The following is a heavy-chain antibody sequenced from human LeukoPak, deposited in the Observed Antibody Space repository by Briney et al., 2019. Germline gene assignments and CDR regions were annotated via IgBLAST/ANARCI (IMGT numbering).Heavy chain of an antibody. CDR1: GGSISSYD. J-gene: IGHJ4*02. V-gene: IGHV4-59*12. CDR3: ASRAPRLYYYGSGRSFDY. CDR2: IYYSGST. D-gene: IGHD3-10*01. Sequence: SETLSLTCTVSGGSISSYDWSWIRQPPGKGLECIGYIYYSGSTNYSPSLKSRVTISVDTSKNQFSLKLSSVTAADTAVYYCASRAPRLYYYGSGRSFDYWGQGTLVTVSS.